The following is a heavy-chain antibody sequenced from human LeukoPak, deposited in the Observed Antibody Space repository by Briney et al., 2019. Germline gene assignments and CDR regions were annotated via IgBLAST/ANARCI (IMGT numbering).Heavy chain of an antibody. J-gene: IGHJ4*02. CDR1: GFTFSSYW. D-gene: IGHD3-10*01. CDR2: INSDGSST. V-gene: IGHV3-74*01. Sequence: GGALRLSCAASGFTFSSYWMHWVRQAPGEGLVWVSRINSDGSSTSYADSVKGRFTISRDNAKNTLYLQMNSLRAEDTAVYYCASSMVRGVQPNYWGQGTLVTVSS. CDR3: ASSMVRGVQPNY.